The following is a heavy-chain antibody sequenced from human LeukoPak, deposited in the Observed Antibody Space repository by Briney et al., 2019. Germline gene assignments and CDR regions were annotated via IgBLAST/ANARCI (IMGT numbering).Heavy chain of an antibody. Sequence: GGSLRLSCEASGFTFGSYSMNWVRQAPGKGLEWVSHISSGSSNIYYADSVKDRFTISRDNAKSSLYLQMNSLRAEDTAMYFCARDRGSTTVTRGVNHYWGQGTLVTVSS. J-gene: IGHJ4*02. D-gene: IGHD3-10*01. V-gene: IGHV3-48*04. CDR3: ARDRGSTTVTRGVNHY. CDR2: ISSGSSNI. CDR1: GFTFGSYS.